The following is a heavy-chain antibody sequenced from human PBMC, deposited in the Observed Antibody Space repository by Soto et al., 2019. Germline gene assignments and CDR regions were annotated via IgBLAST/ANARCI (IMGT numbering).Heavy chain of an antibody. D-gene: IGHD1-26*01. J-gene: IGHJ4*02. Sequence: QVQLVESGGGVVQPGRSLRLSCAASGFTFSSYGMHWVRQAPGKGLEWVAVIWYDGSNKYYADSVKGRFTISRDNSKNELYLQMNSLRAEDTAVYYCARGGGSYFRDDYWGQGTLVTVSS. CDR3: ARGGGSYFRDDY. CDR2: IWYDGSNK. V-gene: IGHV3-33*01. CDR1: GFTFSSYG.